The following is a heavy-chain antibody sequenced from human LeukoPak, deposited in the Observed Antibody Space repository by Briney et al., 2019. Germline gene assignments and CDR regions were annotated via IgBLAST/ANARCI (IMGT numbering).Heavy chain of an antibody. CDR3: ARNATSSDVIVAPARGYFDY. V-gene: IGHV4-38-2*01. Sequence: PSETLSLTCDVSGYSISSGYYWGWIRQPPGKGLEWIGGVYNSVSTYYNPSLKSRVTISVDTSKDQVSLKLTSVTAADTAVYYCARNATSSDVIVAPARGYFDYWGQGILVTVSS. CDR2: VYNSVST. CDR1: GYSISSGYY. D-gene: IGHD6-13*01. J-gene: IGHJ4*02.